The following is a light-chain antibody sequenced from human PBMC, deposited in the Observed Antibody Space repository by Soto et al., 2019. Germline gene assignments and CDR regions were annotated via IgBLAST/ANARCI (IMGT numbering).Light chain of an antibody. CDR2: EVS. CDR3: SSYAGSHISGFV. Sequence: QSVLTQPPSASGSPGQSVTISCTGTSSDVGDYTYVSWYQQHPGKAPKLMISEVSKRPSGVPDRFSGSKSGNTASLTVSGLQAEDEADYYCSSYAGSHISGFVFGPGTKVTV. CDR1: SSDVGDYTY. V-gene: IGLV2-8*01. J-gene: IGLJ1*01.